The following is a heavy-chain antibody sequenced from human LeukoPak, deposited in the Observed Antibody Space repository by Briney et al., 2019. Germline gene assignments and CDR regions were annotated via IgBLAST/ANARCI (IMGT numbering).Heavy chain of an antibody. Sequence: PSETLSLTCAVYGGSFSGYYWSWIRQPPGKGLEWIGEINHSGSTNYNPSLKSRVTISVDTSKNQFSLKLSSVTAADTAVYYCRGYYSSTSCYEGPGFDPWGQGTLVTVSS. CDR2: INHSGST. J-gene: IGHJ5*02. CDR1: GGSFSGYY. CDR3: RGYYSSTSCYEGPGFDP. D-gene: IGHD2-2*01. V-gene: IGHV4-34*01.